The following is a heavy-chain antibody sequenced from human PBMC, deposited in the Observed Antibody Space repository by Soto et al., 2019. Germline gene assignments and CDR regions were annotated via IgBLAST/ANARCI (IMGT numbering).Heavy chain of an antibody. CDR2: ISAYNGNT. CDR3: ARSSDDFWTGYYFRDYAFDI. V-gene: IGHV1-18*01. D-gene: IGHD3-3*01. J-gene: IGHJ3*02. Sequence: ASVKVSCKASGYTFTSYAMHWVRQAPGQGLERMGWISAYNGNTNYAQKLQGRVTMTTDTSTSTAYMELRSLRSDDTAVYYCARSSDDFWTGYYFRDYAFDIWGQGTMVTVSS. CDR1: GYTFTSYA.